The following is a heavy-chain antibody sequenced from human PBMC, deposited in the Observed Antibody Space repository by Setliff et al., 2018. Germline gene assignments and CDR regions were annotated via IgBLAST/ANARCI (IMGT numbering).Heavy chain of an antibody. CDR2: IYYTGNT. J-gene: IGHJ4*02. D-gene: IGHD6-19*01. CDR3: ARSRAGTSYFEY. Sequence: SETLSLTCTVSGYSISSDYYWAWIRQSPGKGLEWIGTIYYTGNTYYNPSLKSRLTLSLDSSKNQFSLKLNSVTAADTAVYYCARSRAGTSYFEYWGQGTLVTVSS. CDR1: GYSISSDYY. V-gene: IGHV4-38-2*02.